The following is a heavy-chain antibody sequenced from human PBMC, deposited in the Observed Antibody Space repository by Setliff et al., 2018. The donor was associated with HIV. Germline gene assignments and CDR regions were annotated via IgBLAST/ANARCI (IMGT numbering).Heavy chain of an antibody. D-gene: IGHD2-2*01. CDR2: IYTSGST. J-gene: IGHJ6*01. CDR1: GGSISSYY. CDR3: ARGPSGRAPAPARAPHYYALDL. V-gene: IGHV4-4*07. Sequence: SETLSLTCTVSGGSISSYYWSWIRQPAGKGLEWIGRIYTSGSTNYNPSLKSRVTMSVDTSKNQFSLKLSSVTAADTAVYYCARGPSGRAPAPARAPHYYALDLWGPGTTVTVSS.